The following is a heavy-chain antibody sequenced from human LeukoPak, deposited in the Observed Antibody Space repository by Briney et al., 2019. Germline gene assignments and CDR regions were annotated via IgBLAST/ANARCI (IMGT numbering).Heavy chain of an antibody. V-gene: IGHV3-23*01. Sequence: GASLRLSCAASGFTFSSYAMSWVRQAPGKGLEWVSAIRGSGGSTYYAGSVKGRFTISRDNSKNTLYLQMNTLRAEDTAVYYCAKLMGALTRLSSFDYWGQGTLVTVSS. CDR2: IRGSGGST. D-gene: IGHD1-26*01. CDR1: GFTFSSYA. CDR3: AKLMGALTRLSSFDY. J-gene: IGHJ4*02.